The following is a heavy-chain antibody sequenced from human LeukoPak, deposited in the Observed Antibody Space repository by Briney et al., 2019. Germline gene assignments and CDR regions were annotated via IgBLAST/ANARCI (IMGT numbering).Heavy chain of an antibody. CDR3: AREGSSSGSAGIFDI. CDR2: ISSDGTGT. Sequence: GGSLRLSCAASGLSFSHYPMHWVRQPSGKGLEWVAVISSDGTGTYYSESVRGRFTISRDNSKNTLYLEMNSLKTEDAALYFCAREGSSSGSAGIFDIWGQETRVMVSS. CDR1: GLSFSHYP. D-gene: IGHD3-22*01. V-gene: IGHV3-30-3*01. J-gene: IGHJ3*02.